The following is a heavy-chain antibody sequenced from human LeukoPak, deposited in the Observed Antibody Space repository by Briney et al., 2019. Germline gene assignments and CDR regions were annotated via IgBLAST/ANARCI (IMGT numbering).Heavy chain of an antibody. CDR1: GYTFTSYD. J-gene: IGHJ6*02. Sequence: ASVKVSCKASGYTFTSYDINWVRQATGQGLEWMGWMNPNSGNTGYAQKFQGRVTMTRNTSISTAYMELSSLRSEDTAVYYCVRGYSSGWGYYYYGMDVWGQGTTVTVSS. V-gene: IGHV1-8*01. D-gene: IGHD6-19*01. CDR3: VRGYSSGWGYYYYGMDV. CDR2: MNPNSGNT.